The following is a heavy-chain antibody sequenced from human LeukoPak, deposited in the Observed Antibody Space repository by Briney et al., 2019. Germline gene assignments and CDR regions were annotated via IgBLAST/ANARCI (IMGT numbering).Heavy chain of an antibody. CDR1: GYIFTNYY. CDR3: VRIYRGPDY. CDR2: INPSGGST. V-gene: IGHV1-46*01. Sequence: GASVKVSCKTSGYIFTNYYMHWVRQAPGQGLEWMGIINPSGGSTSYAQNFQGRLTLTRDTSASTVSMELSSLRSEDTAMYYCVRIYRGPDYWGQGTLVTVSS. J-gene: IGHJ4*02. D-gene: IGHD3-10*01.